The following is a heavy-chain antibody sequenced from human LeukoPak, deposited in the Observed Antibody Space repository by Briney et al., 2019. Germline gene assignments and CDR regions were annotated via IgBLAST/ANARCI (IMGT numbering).Heavy chain of an antibody. J-gene: IGHJ4*02. V-gene: IGHV3-30*03. Sequence: GGSLRLSCAASGFTFNSYGMHWVRQVPGKGLEWVAIISYDGTNKYYADSVKGRFTISRDNSKNTLYLQMNSLRAEDTAVYYCARGPSGYHNTGGQGTLVTVSS. CDR1: GFTFNSYG. CDR3: ARGPSGYHNT. CDR2: ISYDGTNK. D-gene: IGHD5-12*01.